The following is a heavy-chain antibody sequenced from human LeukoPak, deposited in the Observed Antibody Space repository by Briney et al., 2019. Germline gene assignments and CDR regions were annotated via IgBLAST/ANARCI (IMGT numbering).Heavy chain of an antibody. Sequence: PGGSLRLSCAASGFTFNTYAMSWVRQAPGKGLEWVSYISYSGGSTYYADSVKGRFTISRDNSKNTLYLQMNSLRAEDTAVYYCAKGAYDYIEIGYFDSWGQGTLVTVSS. J-gene: IGHJ4*02. CDR2: ISYSGGST. V-gene: IGHV3-23*01. CDR1: GFTFNTYA. D-gene: IGHD5-12*01. CDR3: AKGAYDYIEIGYFDS.